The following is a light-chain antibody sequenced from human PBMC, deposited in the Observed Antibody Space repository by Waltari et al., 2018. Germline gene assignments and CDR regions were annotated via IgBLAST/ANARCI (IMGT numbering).Light chain of an antibody. Sequence: DIQMTQSPPTLSASIGDRVTITCRASQGIRTWLAWYQQKPGKAPKLLIYVASSLESGVPSRFSGSGSGTEFTLTISSLQPDDFATYYCQHYTTYWTFGQGTKVDIK. J-gene: IGKJ1*01. CDR2: VAS. CDR1: QGIRTW. CDR3: QHYTTYWT. V-gene: IGKV1-5*01.